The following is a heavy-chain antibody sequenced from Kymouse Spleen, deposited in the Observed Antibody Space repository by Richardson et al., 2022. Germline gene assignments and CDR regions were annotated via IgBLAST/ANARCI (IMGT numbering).Heavy chain of an antibody. CDR3: TTDAGGMTTVTTSWFDP. CDR2: IKSKTDGGTT. V-gene: IGHV3-15*01. Sequence: EVQLVESGGGLVKPGGSLRLSCAASGFTFSNAWMSWVRQAPGKGLEWVGRIKSKTDGGTTDYAAPVKGRFTISRDDSKNTLYLQMNSLKTEDTAVYYCTTDAGGMTTVTTSWFDPWGQGTLVTVSS. J-gene: IGHJ5*02. CDR1: GFTFSNAW. D-gene: IGHD4-11,IGHD4-11*01.